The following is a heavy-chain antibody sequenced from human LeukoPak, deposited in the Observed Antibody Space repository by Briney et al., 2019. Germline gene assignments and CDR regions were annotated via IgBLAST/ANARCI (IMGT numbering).Heavy chain of an antibody. CDR2: ISGSGGST. CDR3: AREQLETERWGAFDI. D-gene: IGHD4-23*01. CDR1: GSTFRSYA. V-gene: IGHV3-23*01. Sequence: GGSLKLSCAASGSTFRSYAMSWVRQAPGKGLEWVSRISGSGGSTYYADSVKGRFTISRDNSKNTLYLQMNSLRAEDTAVCYCAREQLETERWGAFDIWGQGTMVTVSS. J-gene: IGHJ3*02.